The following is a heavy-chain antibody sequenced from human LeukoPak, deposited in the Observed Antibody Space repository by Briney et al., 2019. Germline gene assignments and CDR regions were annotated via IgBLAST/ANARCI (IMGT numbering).Heavy chain of an antibody. CDR2: ISTSGTI. D-gene: IGHD3-3*02. Sequence: PSQTLSLTCTVSGDSITSDNYYWIWIRQPAGKGLEWIGRISTSGTINYNPSLRSRVTMSVDTSKNQFSLKLSSVTAADTAVYYCARIIRDYGMDVWGQGTTVTVFS. V-gene: IGHV4-61*02. J-gene: IGHJ6*02. CDR1: GDSITSDNYY. CDR3: ARIIRDYGMDV.